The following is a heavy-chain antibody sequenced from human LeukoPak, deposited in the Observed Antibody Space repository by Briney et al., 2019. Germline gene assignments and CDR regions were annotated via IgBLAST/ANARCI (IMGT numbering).Heavy chain of an antibody. V-gene: IGHV3-48*01. CDR3: ARDSGSYNPFDY. CDR1: GFTFSSHS. CDR2: ISSSSSTI. Sequence: GGSLRLSCAASGFTFSSHSMNWDRQAPGKGLEWVSYISSSSSTIYYADSVKGRFTISRDNAKNSLYLQMNSLRAEDTVVYYCARDSGSYNPFDYWGQGTLVTVSS. D-gene: IGHD1-26*01. J-gene: IGHJ4*02.